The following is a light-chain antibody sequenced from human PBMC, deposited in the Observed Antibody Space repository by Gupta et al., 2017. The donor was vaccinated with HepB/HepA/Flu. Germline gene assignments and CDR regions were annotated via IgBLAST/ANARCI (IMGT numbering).Light chain of an antibody. J-gene: IGKJ1*01. CDR3: QQYGRSPQT. CDR2: DAS. V-gene: IGKV3D-20*01. CDR1: QTISNDY. Sequence: EIVFTQSPATLSLSPGERATLSCGASQTISNDYLAWYQQKPGLAPRLLIYDASRRATGIPARFSGSGSGTDFTLIINRLEPEDFAVYYCQQYGRSPQTFGQGTKVEIK.